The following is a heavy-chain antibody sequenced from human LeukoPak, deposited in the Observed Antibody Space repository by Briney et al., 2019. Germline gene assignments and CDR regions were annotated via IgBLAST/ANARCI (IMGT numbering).Heavy chain of an antibody. J-gene: IGHJ4*02. Sequence: SGTLSLTCTVSGGSISTHFWSWIRQPAGKGLEWIGRISTTGSTNYNPSLKSRVTMSIDTSKNQFSLKLTSVTAADTAVYYCAREVEMATQIDYWGQGTLVTVSS. V-gene: IGHV4-4*07. D-gene: IGHD5-24*01. CDR3: AREVEMATQIDY. CDR1: GGSISTHF. CDR2: ISTTGST.